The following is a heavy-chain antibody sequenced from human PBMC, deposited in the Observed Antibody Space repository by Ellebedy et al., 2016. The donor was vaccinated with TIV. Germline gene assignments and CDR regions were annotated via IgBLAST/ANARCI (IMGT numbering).Heavy chain of an antibody. CDR1: GDSMSGFH. J-gene: IGHJ4*02. D-gene: IGHD3-10*01. V-gene: IGHV4-59*01. CDR2: INYSGTS. CDR3: ARETSFGEPGRFDS. Sequence: MPSETLSLTCTLSGDSMSGFHWSWIRQPPGKALEWIGYINYSGTSYYNPSLKSRFTISLDTSKKQISLNVTSLTAADTATYYCARETSFGEPGRFDSWGQGTPVTVSS.